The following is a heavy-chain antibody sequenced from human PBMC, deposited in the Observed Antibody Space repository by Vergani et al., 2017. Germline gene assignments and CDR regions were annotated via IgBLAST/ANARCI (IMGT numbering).Heavy chain of an antibody. CDR3: ARGVRYSYGGLGY. Sequence: QLQLHKSGPGLVKPSETLSLTCTLSGGSISSGYYWGWIRQPPGKGLEWIGSIYHSGSTYYNPSLKSRVTISVDTSKNQFSLKLSSVTAADTAVYYCARGVRYSYGGLGYWGQGTLVTVSS. J-gene: IGHJ4*02. CDR2: IYHSGST. D-gene: IGHD5-18*01. CDR1: GGSISSGYY. V-gene: IGHV4-38-2*02.